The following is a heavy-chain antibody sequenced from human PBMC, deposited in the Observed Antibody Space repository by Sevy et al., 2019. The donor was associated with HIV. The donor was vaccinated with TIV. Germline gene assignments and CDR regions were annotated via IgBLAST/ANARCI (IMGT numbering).Heavy chain of an antibody. V-gene: IGHV3-11*06. CDR3: ARDQRYDFWSGYYSPPDY. CDR1: GFTFSDYY. D-gene: IGHD3-3*01. CDR2: ISSSSYT. J-gene: IGHJ4*02. Sequence: GGSLRLSCAASGFTFSDYYMSWIRQAPGKGLEWVSYISSSSYTNYADSVKGRFTISRDNAKNSLYLQMNSLRAEDTAVYYCARDQRYDFWSGYYSPPDYWGQGTLVTVSS.